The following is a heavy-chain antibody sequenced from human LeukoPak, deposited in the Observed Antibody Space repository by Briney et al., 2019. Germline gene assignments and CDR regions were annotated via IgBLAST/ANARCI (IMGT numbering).Heavy chain of an antibody. V-gene: IGHV4-61*01. CDR2: IYYSGST. D-gene: IGHD3-10*01. CDR1: GGSVSSGSYY. J-gene: IGHJ5*02. CDR3: ARDGSGSYNWFDP. Sequence: SETLSLTCTVSGGSVSSGSYYWSWIRQPPGKGLEWIGYIYYSGSTNYNPSLKSRVTISVDTSKNQFSLQLSSVTAADTAVYYCARDGSGSYNWFDPWGQGTLVTVSS.